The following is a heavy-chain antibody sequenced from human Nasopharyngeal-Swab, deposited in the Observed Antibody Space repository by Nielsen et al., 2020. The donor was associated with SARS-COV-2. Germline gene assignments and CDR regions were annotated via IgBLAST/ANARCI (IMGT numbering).Heavy chain of an antibody. CDR1: GFTFGDYA. J-gene: IGHJ4*02. CDR3: TRGGYGDYGLYYFDY. Sequence: SLKIPCTASGFTFGDYAMSWVRQAPGKGLEWVGFIRSKAYGGTTEYAASVKGRFTISRDDSKSIAYLQMNSLKTEDTAVYYCTRGGYGDYGLYYFDYWGQGTLVTVSS. CDR2: IRSKAYGGTT. V-gene: IGHV3-49*04. D-gene: IGHD4-17*01.